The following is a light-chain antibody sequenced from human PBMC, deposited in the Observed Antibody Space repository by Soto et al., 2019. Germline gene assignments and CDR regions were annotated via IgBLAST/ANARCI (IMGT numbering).Light chain of an antibody. CDR1: SSDVINYNY. CDR3: AAWDDSLRGVV. CDR2: RDN. Sequence: QSVLTQPASVSGSPGQSITISCSGSSSDVINYNYVSWYQQLPGTAPKLLVYRDNQRPSGVPDRFSGSKSGTSASLAISGLRSDDEADYYCAAWDDSLRGVVFGGGTKLTVL. J-gene: IGLJ2*01. V-gene: IGLV1-47*01.